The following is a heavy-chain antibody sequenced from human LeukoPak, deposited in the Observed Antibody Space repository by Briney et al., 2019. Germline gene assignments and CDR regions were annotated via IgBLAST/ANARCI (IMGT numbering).Heavy chain of an antibody. Sequence: ASVKVSCKASGYTFTGYYMHWLRQAPGQGLEWMGWIDPNSGGTNYAQKFQGRGTMTRDTSISTAYMELSRLRSDDTAVYYCARRGAVGVITSAFDIWGQGTMVIVSS. D-gene: IGHD3-22*01. CDR1: GYTFTGYY. V-gene: IGHV1-2*02. CDR2: IDPNSGGT. J-gene: IGHJ3*02. CDR3: ARRGAVGVITSAFDI.